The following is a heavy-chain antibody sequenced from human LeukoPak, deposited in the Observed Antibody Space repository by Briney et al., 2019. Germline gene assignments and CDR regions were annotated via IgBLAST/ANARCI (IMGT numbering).Heavy chain of an antibody. CDR3: ARDGDTVLTRGYYYYMDV. J-gene: IGHJ6*03. V-gene: IGHV3-21*01. CDR2: ISSSSNYI. Sequence: GGSLRLSCAASGFTFSSYSMNWVRQAPGKGLEWVSSISSSSNYIYYADSVKGRFTISRDNAKNSLYLQMSSLRAEDTAVYYCARDGDTVLTRGYYYYMDVWGKGTTVTVSS. CDR1: GFTFSSYS. D-gene: IGHD4-23*01.